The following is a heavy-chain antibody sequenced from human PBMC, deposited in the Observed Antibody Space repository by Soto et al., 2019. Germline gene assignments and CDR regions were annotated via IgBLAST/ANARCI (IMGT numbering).Heavy chain of an antibody. CDR2: IYHSGST. CDR3: ARAAMGGSRWPFAD. Sequence: SETLSLTCAVSGGSISSGGYSWSWIRQPPGKGLEWIGYIYHSGSTYYNPSLKSRVTISVDRSKNQFSLKLSSVTAADTAVYYCARAAMGGSRWPFADWGQGTLVTVSS. J-gene: IGHJ4*02. CDR1: GGSISSGGYS. D-gene: IGHD6-13*01. V-gene: IGHV4-30-2*01.